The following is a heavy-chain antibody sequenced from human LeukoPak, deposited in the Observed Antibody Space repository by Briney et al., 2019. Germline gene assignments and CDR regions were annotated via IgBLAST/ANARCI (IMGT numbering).Heavy chain of an antibody. J-gene: IGHJ6*02. CDR2: ISNSGGSA. V-gene: IGHV3-64*01. CDR3: ARGLITGAAGTYYYYGMDV. D-gene: IGHD6-13*01. Sequence: GGSLRLSCVASGFIFSRYGMHWVRQAPGKGLEYVSAISNSGGSAYYANSVKGRFTISRDNSKNTLYLQMGSLRGEDMAVYYCARGLITGAAGTYYYYGMDVWGQGTTVTVSS. CDR1: GFIFSRYG.